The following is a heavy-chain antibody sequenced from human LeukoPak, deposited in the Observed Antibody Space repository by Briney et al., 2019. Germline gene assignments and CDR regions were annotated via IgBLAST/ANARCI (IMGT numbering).Heavy chain of an antibody. CDR1: GFTFSSYA. CDR3: ARTLGVIAIDY. V-gene: IGHV3-30-3*01. Sequence: GRSLRLSCAASGFTFSSYAMHWVRQAPGKGLEWVAVISYDGSNKYYADSVKGRFIISRDNSKNTLYLQMNSLRAEDTAVYYCARTLGVIAIDYWGQGTLVTVSS. CDR2: ISYDGSNK. D-gene: IGHD3-22*01. J-gene: IGHJ4*02.